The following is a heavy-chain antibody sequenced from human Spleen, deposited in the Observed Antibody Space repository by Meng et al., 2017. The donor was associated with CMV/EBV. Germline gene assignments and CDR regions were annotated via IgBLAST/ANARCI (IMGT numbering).Heavy chain of an antibody. V-gene: IGHV3-21*01. CDR3: ARVEGVAAAGWFDS. J-gene: IGHJ5*01. Sequence: GESLKISCAASGFTFSSYSMNWVRQAPGRGLEWVSLISSTTSYIYYTDSVMGRFTISGDNAKNSLYLQMNSLRADDTAVYYCARVEGVAAAGWFDSWGLGTLVTVSS. CDR2: ISSTTSYI. D-gene: IGHD6-13*01. CDR1: GFTFSSYS.